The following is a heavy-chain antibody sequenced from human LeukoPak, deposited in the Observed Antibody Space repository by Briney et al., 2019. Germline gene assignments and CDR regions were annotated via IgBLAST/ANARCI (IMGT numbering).Heavy chain of an antibody. CDR2: ISAYNGNT. J-gene: IGHJ4*02. V-gene: IGHV1-18*01. Sequence: GASVKVSCKASGYTFTSYGISWVRQAPGQGLEWMGWISAYNGNTNYARKLQGRVTMTTDTSTSTAYMELRSLRSDDTAVYYCARAGITMVRGVQTGHWGQGTLVTVSS. CDR1: GYTFTSYG. CDR3: ARAGITMVRGVQTGH. D-gene: IGHD3-10*01.